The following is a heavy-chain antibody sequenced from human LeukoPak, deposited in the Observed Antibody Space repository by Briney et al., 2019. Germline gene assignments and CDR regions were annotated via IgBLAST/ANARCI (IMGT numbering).Heavy chain of an antibody. D-gene: IGHD2-15*01. CDR2: IKEDGGEK. V-gene: IGHV3-7*01. CDR1: GFTFSLYW. J-gene: IGHJ6*02. Sequence: GRSLRLSCEATGFTFSLYWMSWVRQAPGKGMEWVANIKEDGGEKDYVDSVKGRFTISRDNAKNSLYLQINSLRVEDTAVYYCAREPRYCGGGSCSDYGMDVWGQGTTVTVSS. CDR3: AREPRYCGGGSCSDYGMDV.